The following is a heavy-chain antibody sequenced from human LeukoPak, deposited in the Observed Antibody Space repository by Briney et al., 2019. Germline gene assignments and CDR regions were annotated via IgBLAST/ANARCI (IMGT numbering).Heavy chain of an antibody. Sequence: SETLSLTCTVSGASISSGDYHWNWIRQPPGKGLEWIGFIHDSGSTYYNPSLKSRVSISRDMSKNQLSLKLSSVTAADTAVYYCARGSGLRGSCYCDYWGQGTLVTVSS. D-gene: IGHD2-15*01. CDR2: IHDSGST. CDR1: GASISSGDYH. J-gene: IGHJ4*02. CDR3: ARGSGLRGSCYCDY. V-gene: IGHV4-30-4*01.